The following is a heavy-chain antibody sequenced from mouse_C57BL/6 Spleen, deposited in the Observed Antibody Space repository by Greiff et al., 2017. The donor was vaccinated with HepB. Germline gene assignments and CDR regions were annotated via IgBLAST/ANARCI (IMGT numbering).Heavy chain of an antibody. CDR3: ARKGFLYWYFDV. V-gene: IGHV1-50*01. CDR1: GYTFTSYW. CDR2: IDPSDSYT. Sequence: VQLQQPGAELVKPGASVKLSCKASGYTFTSYWMQWVKQRPGQGLEWIGEIDPSDSYTNYNQKFKGKATLTVDTSSSTAYMQLSSLTSEDSAVYYCARKGFLYWYFDVWDTGTTVTVSS. J-gene: IGHJ1*03.